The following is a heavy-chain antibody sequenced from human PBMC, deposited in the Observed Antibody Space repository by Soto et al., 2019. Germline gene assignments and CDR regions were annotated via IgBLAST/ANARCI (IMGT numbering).Heavy chain of an antibody. D-gene: IGHD3-10*01. CDR2: ISSSSSYI. V-gene: IGHV3-21*01. CDR1: GFTFSSYS. J-gene: IGHJ1*01. CDR3: ARGRVVRGNFQH. Sequence: EVQLVESGGGLVKPGGSLRLSCAASGFTFSSYSMNWVRQAPGKGLEWVSSISSSSSYIYYADSVKGRFTISRDNAKNSLYLQMNSLRAEDTAVYYCARGRVVRGNFQHWGQSTLVTVSS.